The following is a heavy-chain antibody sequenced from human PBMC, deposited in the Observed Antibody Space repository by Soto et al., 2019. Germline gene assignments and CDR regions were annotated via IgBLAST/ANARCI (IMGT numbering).Heavy chain of an antibody. Sequence: PGGSLGLSCASSGFTFSSYSMNCVRQAPGNGLEWVSSISSSSSYIYYADSVKGRFTISRDNAKNSLYLQMNSLRAEDTAVYYCASYGFVYGPGRDYYYGMDVWGQGTTVTVSS. V-gene: IGHV3-21*01. CDR2: ISSSSSYI. CDR1: GFTFSSYS. J-gene: IGHJ6*02. CDR3: ASYGFVYGPGRDYYYGMDV. D-gene: IGHD3-10*01.